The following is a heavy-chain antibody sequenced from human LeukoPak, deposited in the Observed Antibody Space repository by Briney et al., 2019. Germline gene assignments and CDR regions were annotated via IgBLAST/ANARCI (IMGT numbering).Heavy chain of an antibody. V-gene: IGHV3-23*01. Sequence: PGGSLRLSCAVSGFTFSSYAMSWVRQAPGEGLEWVSTISGSGDNTYYADSVRGRFTISRDNSKNTLYLQMNSLRAEDTAIYYCAKVSWANYFDYWGQGTLVTVSS. CDR1: GFTFSSYA. J-gene: IGHJ4*02. D-gene: IGHD6-13*01. CDR2: ISGSGDNT. CDR3: AKVSWANYFDY.